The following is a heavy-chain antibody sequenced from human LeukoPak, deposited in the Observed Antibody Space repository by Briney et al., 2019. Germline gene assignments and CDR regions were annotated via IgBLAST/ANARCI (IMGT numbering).Heavy chain of an antibody. CDR2: MNPNSGNT. Sequence: ASVKVSCKASGYTFTSYDINWVRQATGQGLEWMGWMNPNSGNTGYAQKFQGRVTMTRDTSISTAYMELSRLRSDDTAVYYCARDRRRYCGGDCPVDYWGQGTLVTVSS. CDR1: GYTFTSYD. V-gene: IGHV1-8*01. D-gene: IGHD2-21*02. J-gene: IGHJ4*02. CDR3: ARDRRRYCGGDCPVDY.